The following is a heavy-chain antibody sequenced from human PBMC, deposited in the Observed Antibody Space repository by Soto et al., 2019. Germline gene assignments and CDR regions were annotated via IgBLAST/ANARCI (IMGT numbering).Heavy chain of an antibody. Sequence: GSLRLSCAASGFTFSSYAMHWVRQAPGKGLEWVAVISYDGSNKYYADSVKGRFTISRDKSKNTLYLQMNSLRAEDTAVYYCARDLQSSSFFYYYYGMDVWGQGTTVTVSS. J-gene: IGHJ6*02. CDR2: ISYDGSNK. CDR3: ARDLQSSSFFYYYYGMDV. D-gene: IGHD6-6*01. CDR1: GFTFSSYA. V-gene: IGHV3-30-3*01.